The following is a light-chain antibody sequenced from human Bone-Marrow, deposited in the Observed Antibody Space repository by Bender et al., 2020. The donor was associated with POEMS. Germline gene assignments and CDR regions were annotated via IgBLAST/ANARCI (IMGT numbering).Light chain of an antibody. CDR3: SSYAGKNNLGV. J-gene: IGLJ3*02. CDR2: S. Sequence: SKRPSGVPDRFSGSKSGNTASLTVSGLQAEDEADYYCSSYAGKNNLGVLGGGTKLTVL. V-gene: IGLV2-8*01.